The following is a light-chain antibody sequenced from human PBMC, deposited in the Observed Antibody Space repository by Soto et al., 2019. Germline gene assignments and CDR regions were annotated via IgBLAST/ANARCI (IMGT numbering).Light chain of an antibody. CDR3: QQYGSSPYT. CDR2: GAS. Sequence: EIVLTQSPGTLSLSPGERVTLSCRASQSVSSSYLAWYQQKPGQAPRLLIYGASSRATGIPDRFSGSGSATDFTLTIRRLEPEDFAVYYCQQYGSSPYTFGQGTKLEIK. CDR1: QSVSSSY. V-gene: IGKV3-20*01. J-gene: IGKJ2*01.